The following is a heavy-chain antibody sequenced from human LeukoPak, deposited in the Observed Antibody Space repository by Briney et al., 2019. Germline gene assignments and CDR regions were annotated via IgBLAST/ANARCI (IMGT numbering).Heavy chain of an antibody. CDR1: GFTVSSNY. D-gene: IGHD3-22*01. V-gene: IGHV3-23*01. J-gene: IGHJ4*02. CDR2: ISGSGGST. Sequence: GGSLRLSCAASGFTVSSNYMSWVRQAPGKGLEWVSAISGSGGSTYYADSVKGRFTISRDNSKNTLYLQMNSLRAEDTAVYYCAKSPIGYYDSSGYYYDPMIFDYWGQGTLVTVSS. CDR3: AKSPIGYYDSSGYYYDPMIFDY.